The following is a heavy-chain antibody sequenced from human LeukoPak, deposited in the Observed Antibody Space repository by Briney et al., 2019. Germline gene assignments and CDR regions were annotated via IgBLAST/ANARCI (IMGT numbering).Heavy chain of an antibody. Sequence: GGSLRLSCAASGFTFRSYGMHWVRQAPGKGLEWVAIIRYDGTNKYYADSVKGRFTISRDNSKNTLYLQMNSLRAEDTAVYYCARDLNGGNLPDYWGQGTLVTVSS. J-gene: IGHJ4*02. CDR3: ARDLNGGNLPDY. CDR2: IRYDGTNK. D-gene: IGHD4-23*01. CDR1: GFTFRSYG. V-gene: IGHV3-30*02.